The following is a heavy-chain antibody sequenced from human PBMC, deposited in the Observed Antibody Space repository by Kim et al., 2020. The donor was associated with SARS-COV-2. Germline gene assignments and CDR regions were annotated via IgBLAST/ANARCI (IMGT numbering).Heavy chain of an antibody. Sequence: ASVKVSCKASGYTFTSYGISWVRQAPGQGLEWMGWISAYNGNTNYAQKLQGRVTMTTDTSTSTAYMELRSLRSDDTAVYYCARESAAAEYYYGMDVWGQGTTVTVSS. CDR2: ISAYNGNT. D-gene: IGHD6-13*01. CDR1: GYTFTSYG. V-gene: IGHV1-18*01. J-gene: IGHJ6*02. CDR3: ARESAAAEYYYGMDV.